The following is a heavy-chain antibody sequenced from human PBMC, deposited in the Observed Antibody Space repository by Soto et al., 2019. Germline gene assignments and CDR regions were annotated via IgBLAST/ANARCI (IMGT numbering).Heavy chain of an antibody. Sequence: PSETLSLTCTVSGGSVSSGSYYWSWIRQPPGKGLEWIGYIYYSGSTNYNPSLKSRVTISVDTSKNQFSLKLSSVTAADTAVYYCASWSGVYCGGDCPFDYWGQGTLVTVSS. D-gene: IGHD2-21*02. CDR2: IYYSGST. CDR3: ASWSGVYCGGDCPFDY. V-gene: IGHV4-61*01. CDR1: GGSVSSGSYY. J-gene: IGHJ4*02.